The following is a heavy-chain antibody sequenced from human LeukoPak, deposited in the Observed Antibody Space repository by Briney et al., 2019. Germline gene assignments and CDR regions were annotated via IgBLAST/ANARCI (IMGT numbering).Heavy chain of an antibody. CDR3: VRDHRLDGYYDFSTEY. D-gene: IGHD5-18*01. J-gene: IGHJ4*02. CDR2: INQDGSQK. CDR1: GFTFSSYA. Sequence: GGSLRLSCAASGFTFSSYAMSWVRQAPGKGLEWVANINQDGSQKYYVDSVKCRFTISRDNVKKSVYLQMNSLRAEDTAVYFCVRDHRLDGYYDFSTEYWGQGTLVTVSS. V-gene: IGHV3-7*03.